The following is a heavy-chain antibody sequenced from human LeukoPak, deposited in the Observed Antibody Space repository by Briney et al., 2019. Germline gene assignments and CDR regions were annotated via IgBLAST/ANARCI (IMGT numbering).Heavy chain of an antibody. CDR3: ARYRGYCRGGRCYSHYFDL. J-gene: IGHJ4*02. CDR1: GFTFSSYW. V-gene: IGHV3-74*01. D-gene: IGHD2-15*01. Sequence: PGGSLRLSCAASGFTFSSYWMHWVRQAPGKGLLWVSRINGDGSITSTADSVKGRFTISRDNSKNTVYLQMNSLRDEDTAVYFCARYRGYCRGGRCYSHYFDLWRQGTLVTVS. CDR2: INGDGSIT.